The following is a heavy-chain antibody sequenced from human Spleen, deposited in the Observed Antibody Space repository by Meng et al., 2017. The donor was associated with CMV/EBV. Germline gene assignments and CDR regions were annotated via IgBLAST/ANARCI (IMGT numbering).Heavy chain of an antibody. Sequence: GESMKISSAASGITFSSYAMHWVRQATGKALELVAVISYDGSNKYYAECGKGRFTISRDNSKNTLYLQMNSLRAEDTAVYYGARTRGDTTVDFDYWGQGTLVTVSS. V-gene: IGHV3-30*04. CDR2: ISYDGSNK. CDR1: GITFSSYA. J-gene: IGHJ4*02. D-gene: IGHD1-26*01. CDR3: ARTRGDTTVDFDY.